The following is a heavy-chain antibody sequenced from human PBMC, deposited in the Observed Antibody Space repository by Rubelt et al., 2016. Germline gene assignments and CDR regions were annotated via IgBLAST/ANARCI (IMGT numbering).Heavy chain of an antibody. CDR2: ISAYNGNT. V-gene: IGHV1-18*01. D-gene: IGHD1-7*01. J-gene: IGHJ3*02. CDR1: GGTFSSYA. Sequence: QVQLVQSGAEVKKPGSSVKVSCKASGGTFSSYAISWVRQAPGQGLEWMGWISAYNGNTNYAQKLQGRVTMTPDTSTSTAYMELRSLRSDDTAVYYCARGITGTTLHHDAFDIWGQGTMVTVSS. CDR3: ARGITGTTLHHDAFDI.